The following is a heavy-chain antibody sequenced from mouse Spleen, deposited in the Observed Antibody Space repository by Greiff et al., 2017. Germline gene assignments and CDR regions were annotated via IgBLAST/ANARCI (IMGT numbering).Heavy chain of an antibody. V-gene: IGHV2-2*01. Sequence: QVQLKESGPGLVQPSQSLSITCTVSGFSLTSYGVHWVRQSPGKGLEWLGVIWSGGSTDYNAAFISRLSISKDNSKSQVFFKMNSLQADDTAIYYCARGKGYGYDGWYFDVWGAGTTVTVSS. CDR3: ARGKGYGYDGWYFDV. CDR2: IWSGGST. D-gene: IGHD2-2*01. CDR1: GFSLTSYG. J-gene: IGHJ1*01.